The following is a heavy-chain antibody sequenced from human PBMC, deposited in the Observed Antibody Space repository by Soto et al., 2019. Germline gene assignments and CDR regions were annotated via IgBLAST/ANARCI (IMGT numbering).Heavy chain of an antibody. CDR3: ATSYGNAWYTY. CDR2: INHSGFS. Sequence: SETLSLTCAVYGGSFSGYYWSWIRQPPGKGLEWIGEINHSGFSFYNPSLKSRVAMSVDKSKNEFTLQLTSVTAADTAVYYCATSYGNAWYTYWGQGIQVTVSS. CDR1: GGSFSGYY. J-gene: IGHJ4*02. V-gene: IGHV4-34*01. D-gene: IGHD6-13*01.